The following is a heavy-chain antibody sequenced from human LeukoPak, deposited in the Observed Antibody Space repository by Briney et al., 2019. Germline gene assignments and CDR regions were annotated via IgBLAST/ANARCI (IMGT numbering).Heavy chain of an antibody. J-gene: IGHJ6*02. CDR3: ARDGRDSGMDV. D-gene: IGHD3/OR15-3a*01. V-gene: IGHV1-2*02. Sequence: ASVKVSCKASGYTLTGYYMHWVRQAPGQGLEWMGWINPKSGGTNYAQKFQGRVTMTRDTSISTAYMELSRLRSDDTAVYYCARDGRDSGMDVWGQGTTVTVSS. CDR2: INPKSGGT. CDR1: GYTLTGYY.